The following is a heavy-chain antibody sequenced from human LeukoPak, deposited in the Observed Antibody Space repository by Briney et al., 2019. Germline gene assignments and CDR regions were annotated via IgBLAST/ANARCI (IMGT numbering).Heavy chain of an antibody. CDR1: GFTFSSYG. V-gene: IGHV3-33*01. J-gene: IGHJ6*02. CDR3: ARETSVTNSYYYSGMDV. CDR2: IWSDGTNK. Sequence: GGSLRLSCAASGFTFSSYGMHWARQAPGKGLEWVAVIWSDGTNKYYADSVKGRFTISTDNSKNTVYLQVNSLRGEDTAVYYCARETSVTNSYYYSGMDVWGQGTTVTVSS. D-gene: IGHD4-17*01.